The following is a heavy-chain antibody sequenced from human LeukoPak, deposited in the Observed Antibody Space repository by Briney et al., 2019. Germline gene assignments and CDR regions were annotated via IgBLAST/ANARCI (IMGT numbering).Heavy chain of an antibody. V-gene: IGHV6-1*01. Sequence: SQTLSLTCAISGDSVSSNSAAWNWIRQSPSRGLEWLGRTYYRSKWYNDYAVSVKSRITINPDTSKNQFSLQLNSVTPEDTAVYYCAREFKYYYDSGGYYYGYFDYWGQGTLVTVSS. CDR1: GDSVSSNSAA. J-gene: IGHJ4*02. D-gene: IGHD3-22*01. CDR2: TYYRSKWYN. CDR3: AREFKYYYDSGGYYYGYFDY.